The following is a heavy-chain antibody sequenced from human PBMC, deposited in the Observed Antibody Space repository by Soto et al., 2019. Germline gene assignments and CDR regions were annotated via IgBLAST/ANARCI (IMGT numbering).Heavy chain of an antibody. CDR2: IITLLGTV. V-gene: IGHV1-69*06. Sequence: QGQLVQSGSEVKKPGSSVRVSCQGSGATFNHYAVSWVRQSPGQVLEWIGWIITLLGTVDIAQKFQGRITLFAYTSMNTVDIEMRSLTSDDTALSYCASTDCSSHSCSIRGHHYYYGMDVWGQGTSVNVS. CDR3: ASTDCSSHSCSIRGHHYYYGMDV. CDR1: GATFNHYA. J-gene: IGHJ6*02. D-gene: IGHD2-15*01.